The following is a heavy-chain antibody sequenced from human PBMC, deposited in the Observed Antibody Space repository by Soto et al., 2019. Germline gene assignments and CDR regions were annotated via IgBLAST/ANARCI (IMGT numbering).Heavy chain of an antibody. CDR1: GFTFSSYG. CDR3: ARKPDTGTPVPFAY. CDR2: ISYDGTEK. J-gene: IGHJ4*02. D-gene: IGHD1-1*01. Sequence: PGGSLRLSCAASGFTFSSYGMHWFRQAPGKGLEWVAVISYDGTEKYHADSVKGRFTISRDNSKNTLYLQVNSLRAEDTAVYYWARKPDTGTPVPFAYWGQGTLVPVSS. V-gene: IGHV3-30*03.